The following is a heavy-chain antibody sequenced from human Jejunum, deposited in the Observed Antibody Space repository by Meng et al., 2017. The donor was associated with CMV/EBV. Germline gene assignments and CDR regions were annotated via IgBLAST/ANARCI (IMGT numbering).Heavy chain of an antibody. V-gene: IGHV1-18*01. CDR1: GYTFTSYG. J-gene: IGHJ4*02. CDR3: ARVEVGITSGDY. CDR2: ISAYNGNT. D-gene: IGHD1-26*01. Sequence: VQLVQVGAGVKKPGDSVKVSCKASGYTFTSYGISWGRKDPGQGLEWMGWISAYNGNTNYAQKLQGRVTMTTDTSTSTAYMELRSLRSDDTAVYYCARVEVGITSGDYWGQGTLVTVSS.